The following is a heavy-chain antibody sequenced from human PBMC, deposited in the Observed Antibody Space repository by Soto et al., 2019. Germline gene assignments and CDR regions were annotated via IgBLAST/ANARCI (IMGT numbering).Heavy chain of an antibody. J-gene: IGHJ5*02. D-gene: IGHD6-13*01. Sequence: QEHLVESGGGVVQPGGSLRLSWSASGFVFSSYGMHWVRQTPGMGLEWVTLISNAGSSQHHGDCVKGRITVSRDNSNNPVSLEMNNVRGEYTAIYFSAKDRWRLKAHFDPWGQGTLVTVSS. CDR3: AKDRWRLKAHFDP. CDR2: ISNAGSSQ. V-gene: IGHV3-30*02. CDR1: GFVFSSYG.